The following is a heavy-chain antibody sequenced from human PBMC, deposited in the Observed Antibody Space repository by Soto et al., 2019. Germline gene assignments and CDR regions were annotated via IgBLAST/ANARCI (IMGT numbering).Heavy chain of an antibody. CDR3: ARDLGYSSSWYGEYYFDY. CDR1: GFTFSSYS. V-gene: IGHV3-48*01. Sequence: PGGSLRLSCAASGFTFSSYSMNWVRQAPGKGLEWVSYISSSSSTIYYADSVKGRFTISRDNAKNSLYLQMNSLRAEDTAVYYCARDLGYSSSWYGEYYFDYWGQGTLVIVSS. J-gene: IGHJ4*02. CDR2: ISSSSSTI. D-gene: IGHD6-13*01.